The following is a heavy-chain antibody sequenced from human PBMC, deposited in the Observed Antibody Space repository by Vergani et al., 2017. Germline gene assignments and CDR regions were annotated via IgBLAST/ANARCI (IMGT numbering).Heavy chain of an antibody. CDR3: AREGYRIAARPGYYYYYYMDV. J-gene: IGHJ6*03. D-gene: IGHD6-6*01. CDR2: IYSGGST. V-gene: IGHV3-53*01. CDR1: GFTVSSNY. Sequence: EVQLVEPGGGLIQPGGSLRLSCAASGFTVSSNYMSWVRQAPGKGLEWVSVIYSGGSTYYADSVKGRFTISRDNSKNTLYLQMNSLRAEDTAVYYCAREGYRIAARPGYYYYYYMDVWGKGTTVTVSS.